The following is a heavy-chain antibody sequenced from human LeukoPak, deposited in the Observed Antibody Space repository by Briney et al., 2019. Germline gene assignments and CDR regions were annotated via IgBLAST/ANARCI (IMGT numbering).Heavy chain of an antibody. CDR1: GGSFSGYY. D-gene: IGHD3-9*01. J-gene: IGHJ4*02. CDR2: INHSGST. CDR3: ARRKRYFDWLPFDY. V-gene: IGHV4-34*01. Sequence: SETLSLTCAVYGGSFSGYYWSWIRQPPGKGLEWIGEINHSGSTDYNPSLKSRVTISVDTSKNQFSLKLSSVTAADTAVYYCARRKRYFDWLPFDYWGQGTLVTVSS.